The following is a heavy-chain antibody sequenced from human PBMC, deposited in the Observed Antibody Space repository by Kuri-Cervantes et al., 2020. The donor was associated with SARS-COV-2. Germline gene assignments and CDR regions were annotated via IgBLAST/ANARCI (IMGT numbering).Heavy chain of an antibody. CDR3: ARERQNYDFWSGYVGSYFDY. CDR2: ISWNSGSI. V-gene: IGHV3-9*01. J-gene: IGHJ4*02. CDR1: GFTFDDYA. Sequence: SLKISCAASGFTFDDYAMHWVRQAPRKGLEWVSGISWNSGSIGYADSVKGRFTISRDNAKNSLYLQMNSLRAEDTAVYYCARERQNYDFWSGYVGSYFDYWGQGTLVTVSS. D-gene: IGHD3-3*01.